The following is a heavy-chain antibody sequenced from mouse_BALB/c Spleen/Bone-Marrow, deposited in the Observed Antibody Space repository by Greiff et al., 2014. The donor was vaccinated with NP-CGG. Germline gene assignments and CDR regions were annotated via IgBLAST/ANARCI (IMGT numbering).Heavy chain of an antibody. CDR1: GFAFSSYD. Sequence: EVQLKESGGGLVKPGGSLKLSCAASGFAFSSYDMSWVRQTPEKRLEWVAYISSGGGSTYYPDTVKGRFTISRDNAKNTLYLQMSSLKSEDTAMYYCARTTPYAMDYWGQGTSVTVSS. V-gene: IGHV5-12-1*01. CDR2: ISSGGGST. CDR3: ARTTPYAMDY. D-gene: IGHD5-5*01. J-gene: IGHJ4*01.